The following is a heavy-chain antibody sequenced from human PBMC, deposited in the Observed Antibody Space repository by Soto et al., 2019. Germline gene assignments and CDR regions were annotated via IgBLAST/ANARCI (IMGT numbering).Heavy chain of an antibody. D-gene: IGHD3-22*01. Sequence: QVQLVQSGAEVKKPGSSVKVSCKASGGTFSSYAISWVRQAPGQGLEWMGGIIPIFGTANYAQKFQGRVTITADKSTSTAYMELSSLRSEDTAVYYCARDTHDSSGYGYYYYYYGMDVWGQGTTVTVSS. CDR1: GGTFSSYA. CDR2: IIPIFGTA. J-gene: IGHJ6*02. CDR3: ARDTHDSSGYGYYYYYYGMDV. V-gene: IGHV1-69*06.